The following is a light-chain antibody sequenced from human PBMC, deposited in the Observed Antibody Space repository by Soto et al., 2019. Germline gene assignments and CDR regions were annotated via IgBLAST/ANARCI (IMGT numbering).Light chain of an antibody. CDR3: SSYAGSTLV. CDR2: EVS. Sequence: QSALTQPPSASGSPGQSVTISCTGTSSDVGGYNYVSWYQQHPGKAPKLMIYEVSKRPSGVPDRFSGSKSGNTASLTVSGRQAEDEADYYCSSYAGSTLVFGGGTKVTVL. CDR1: SSDVGGYNY. J-gene: IGLJ2*01. V-gene: IGLV2-8*01.